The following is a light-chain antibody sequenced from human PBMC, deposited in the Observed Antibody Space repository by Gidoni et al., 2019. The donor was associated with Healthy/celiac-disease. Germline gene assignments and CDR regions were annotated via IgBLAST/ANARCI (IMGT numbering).Light chain of an antibody. V-gene: IGLV1-40*01. Sequence: QSVLTQPPLVSEAPGQRVTISCTGSSSNIGAGYDVHWYQQLPGTAPKLLIYGNSNRPSGVPDRFSGSKSGTSASLAITGLQAEDEADYYCQSYDSSLSGSGVVFGGGTKLAVL. J-gene: IGLJ2*01. CDR2: GNS. CDR3: QSYDSSLSGSGVV. CDR1: SSNIGAGYD.